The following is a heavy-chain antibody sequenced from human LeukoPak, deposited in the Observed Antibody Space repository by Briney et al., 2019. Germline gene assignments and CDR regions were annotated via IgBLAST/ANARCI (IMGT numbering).Heavy chain of an antibody. V-gene: IGHV3-21*01. Sequence: GGSLRLSCAASGFTFSSYGMNWVRQAPGKGLEWVSSISSSSSYIYYADSVKGRFTISRDNAKNSLYLQMNSLRAEDTAVYYCARARDIVVVPAAQDYWGQGTTVTVSS. J-gene: IGHJ4*03. CDR2: ISSSSSYI. CDR3: ARARDIVVVPAAQDY. D-gene: IGHD2-2*01. CDR1: GFTFSSYG.